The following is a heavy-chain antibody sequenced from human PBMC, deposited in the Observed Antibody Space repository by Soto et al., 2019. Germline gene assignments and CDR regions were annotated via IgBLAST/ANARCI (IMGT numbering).Heavy chain of an antibody. CDR3: ARTTAVPNTLRSRYFFDY. D-gene: IGHD4-17*01. Sequence: SETLSLTCSVSGGSVSNKTYYWSWIRQPPGKRLEWIGYVYYSGTTNYNPSLKSRVTISVDLPKNQFSLRLSSVTTADTALYYCARTTAVPNTLRSRYFFDYWGQGTLVTVSS. CDR1: GGSVSNKTYY. V-gene: IGHV4-61*01. CDR2: VYYSGTT. J-gene: IGHJ4*02.